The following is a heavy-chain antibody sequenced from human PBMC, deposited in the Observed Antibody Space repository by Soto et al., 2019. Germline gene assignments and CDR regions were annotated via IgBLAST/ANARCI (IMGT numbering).Heavy chain of an antibody. D-gene: IGHD6-19*01. V-gene: IGHV3-15*07. CDR1: GFAFSNVW. Sequence: EVQLVESGGGLVQPGGSLRLSCAASGFAFSNVWMHWVRQAPGKGLEWVGRIKSKTDGGTTDYAAPVKGRFTISSDDSNNTLYLQMNSLKTEDTAVYYCTPLALKYSSGWYEFSDWGQGTLVTVSS. CDR2: IKSKTDGGTT. J-gene: IGHJ4*02. CDR3: TPLALKYSSGWYEFSD.